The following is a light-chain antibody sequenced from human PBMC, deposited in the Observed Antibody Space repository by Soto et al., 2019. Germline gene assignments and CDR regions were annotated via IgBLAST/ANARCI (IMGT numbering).Light chain of an antibody. Sequence: DIQMTQSPSSLSASVGNRVTITCRASQSISTYLNWYQKKPGKAPNLLIYDASRLQSGVPSRFSGSGGGTDFTLSISGVQPEDFATYFCQQSYMDPITFGQGTQLEI. CDR1: QSISTY. V-gene: IGKV1-39*01. CDR2: DAS. J-gene: IGKJ5*01. CDR3: QQSYMDPIT.